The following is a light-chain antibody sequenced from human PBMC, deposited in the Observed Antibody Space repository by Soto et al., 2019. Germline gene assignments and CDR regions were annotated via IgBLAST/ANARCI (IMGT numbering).Light chain of an antibody. CDR3: CSYAGSYTFYV. Sequence: QSVLTQPRSVSRSPGQSVTSSCTGTSSDVGGYNYVSWYQQHPGKAPKLMIYDVSKRPSGVPDRFSGSKSGNTASLTISGLQAEDEADYYCCSYAGSYTFYVFGTGTKVTVL. CDR1: SSDVGGYNY. CDR2: DVS. J-gene: IGLJ1*01. V-gene: IGLV2-11*01.